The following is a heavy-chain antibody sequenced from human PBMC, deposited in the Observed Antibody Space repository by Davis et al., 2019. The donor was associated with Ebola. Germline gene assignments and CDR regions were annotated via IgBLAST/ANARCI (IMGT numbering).Heavy chain of an antibody. CDR3: ARDEGGFGMDV. V-gene: IGHV1-69*10. D-gene: IGHD3-16*01. J-gene: IGHJ6*02. Sequence: AASVKVSCKASGGTFSSYGVTWVRQAPGQGLEWMGRIIPILGIANYAQKFQGRVTITADKSTSTAYMELSSLGSEDTAVYYCARDEGGFGMDVWGQGTTVTVSS. CDR2: IIPILGIA. CDR1: GGTFSSYG.